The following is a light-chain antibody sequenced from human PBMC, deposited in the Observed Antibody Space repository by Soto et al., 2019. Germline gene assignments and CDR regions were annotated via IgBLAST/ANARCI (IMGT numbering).Light chain of an antibody. Sequence: IVMTQSPATLSLSHGERATLSCRASQSVSSNLAWYQQKPGQAPRLLIYGASTRATGIPARFSGNGSGTEFTLTISSLQSEDFAVYYCQQYKNWPPWTCGQGTKG. CDR3: QQYKNWPPWT. J-gene: IGKJ1*01. CDR2: GAS. CDR1: QSVSSN. V-gene: IGKV3-15*01.